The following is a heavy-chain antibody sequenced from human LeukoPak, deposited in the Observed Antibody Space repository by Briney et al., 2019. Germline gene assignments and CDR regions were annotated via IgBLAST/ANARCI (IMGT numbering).Heavy chain of an antibody. V-gene: IGHV4-39*01. D-gene: IGHD6-19*01. J-gene: IGHJ3*02. CDR3: ARRQKSSGWYDAFDI. Sequence: SETLSLTCTVSGGSISSSSYYWGWIRQPPGKGLEWIGSIYYSGGTYYNPSLKSRVIISVDTSKNQFSLKLSSVTAADTAVYYCARRQKSSGWYDAFDIWGQGTMVTVSS. CDR1: GGSISSSSYY. CDR2: IYYSGGT.